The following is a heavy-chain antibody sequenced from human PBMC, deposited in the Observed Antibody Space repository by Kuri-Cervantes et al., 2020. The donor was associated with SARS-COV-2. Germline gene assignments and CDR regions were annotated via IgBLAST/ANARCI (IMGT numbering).Heavy chain of an antibody. Sequence: ASVKVSCKASGYTFTSYYMHWVRQAPGQGLEWMGIINPSGGSTSYAQKFQGRVTMTRDTSTSTVYMELSRLRSEDTAVYYCASLGVDCIGGSGSQGFDYWGQGTLVTVSS. J-gene: IGHJ4*02. CDR1: GYTFTSYY. V-gene: IGHV1-46*01. CDR3: ASLGVDCIGGSGSQGFDY. D-gene: IGHD2-15*01. CDR2: INPSGGST.